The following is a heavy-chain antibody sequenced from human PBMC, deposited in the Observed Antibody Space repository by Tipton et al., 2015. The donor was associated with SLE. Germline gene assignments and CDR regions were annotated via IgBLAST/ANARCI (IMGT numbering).Heavy chain of an antibody. D-gene: IGHD2/OR15-2a*01. CDR3: VGGDLSMMWISGAFEV. Sequence: TLSLTCIVSGYSISSGFYGGWIRRPPGKGVEWIGKLYHDGSTFYNQALKSRVTISVDTAKNHFSLRLTSVTAADTAVYYCVGGDLSMMWISGAFEVWGQGTAVVVS. CDR1: GYSISSGFY. CDR2: LYHDGST. V-gene: IGHV4-38-2*02. J-gene: IGHJ3*01.